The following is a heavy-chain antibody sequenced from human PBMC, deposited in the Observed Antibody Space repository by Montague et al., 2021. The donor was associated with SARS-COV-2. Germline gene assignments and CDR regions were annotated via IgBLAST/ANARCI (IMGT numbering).Heavy chain of an antibody. V-gene: IGHV4-59*03. J-gene: IGHJ1*01. CDR3: ARFVKTGTTSAFDR. CDR1: GASMRGNP. D-gene: IGHD3-3*02. Sequence: SETLSLTCGVIGASMRGNPWSWLRKPPGKGLEWIGDVRDTGTTNYNPSIRSRANIFIDTSKAQFSLTLTSVNAADTAVYYCARFVKTGTTSAFDRWGQGTLVIVSS. CDR2: VRDTGTT.